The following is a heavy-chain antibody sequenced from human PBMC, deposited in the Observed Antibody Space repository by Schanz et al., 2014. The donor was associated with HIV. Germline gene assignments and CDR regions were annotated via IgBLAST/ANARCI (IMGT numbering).Heavy chain of an antibody. V-gene: IGHV4-34*01. J-gene: IGHJ4*02. CDR2: INHSGST. CDR1: GGSFSVYS. Sequence: QVQLQQWGAGLLKPSETLSLTCAVYGGSFSVYSWSWIRQPPGKGLQWIGEINHSGSTNYNPSLKSRVTISVDTSKTQFSLRLTSLTAADTAVYYCARDSTMDYFDYWGQGTLVTVSS. D-gene: IGHD6-13*01. CDR3: ARDSTMDYFDY.